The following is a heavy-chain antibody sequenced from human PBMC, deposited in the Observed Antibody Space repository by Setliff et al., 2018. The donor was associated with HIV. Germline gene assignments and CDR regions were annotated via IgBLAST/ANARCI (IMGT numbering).Heavy chain of an antibody. J-gene: IGHJ3*02. CDR2: ISYDGSNK. Sequence: PGGSLRLSWAASGFTFSSYAMHWVRQAPGKGLEWVAVISYDGSNKYYADSVKGRFTISRDNSKNTLYLQMNSLRAEDTAVYYCAREPEGSHGAFDIWGQGTMVTVSS. CDR3: AREPEGSHGAFDI. D-gene: IGHD1-26*01. V-gene: IGHV3-30-3*01. CDR1: GFTFSSYA.